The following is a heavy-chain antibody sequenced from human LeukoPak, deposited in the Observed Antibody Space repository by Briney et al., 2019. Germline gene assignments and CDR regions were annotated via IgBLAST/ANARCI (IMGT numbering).Heavy chain of an antibody. CDR2: INPSGGST. Sequence: GASVKVSCKASGYTFTSYYMHWVRQAPGQGLEWMGIINPSGGSTSYAQKFQGRVTMTRDTSTSTVYMELSSLRSEDTAVYYCARDAYYDSSGSSIAYYHGMDVWGQGTTVTVSS. CDR1: GYTFTSYY. J-gene: IGHJ6*02. D-gene: IGHD3-22*01. CDR3: ARDAYYDSSGSSIAYYHGMDV. V-gene: IGHV1-46*01.